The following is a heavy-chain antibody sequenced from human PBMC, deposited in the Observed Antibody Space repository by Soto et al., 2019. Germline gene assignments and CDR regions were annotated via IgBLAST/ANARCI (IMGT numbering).Heavy chain of an antibody. Sequence: PGGSLRLSCAASGFTFSSYGMHWVRQAPGKGLEWVAVIWYDGSNKYYADSVKGRFTISRDNSKNTLYLQMNSLRAEDTAVYYCAREPPQITIFGVVNYSYYYMDVWGKGTTVTVSS. CDR2: IWYDGSNK. V-gene: IGHV3-33*01. CDR3: AREPPQITIFGVVNYSYYYMDV. J-gene: IGHJ6*03. CDR1: GFTFSSYG. D-gene: IGHD3-3*01.